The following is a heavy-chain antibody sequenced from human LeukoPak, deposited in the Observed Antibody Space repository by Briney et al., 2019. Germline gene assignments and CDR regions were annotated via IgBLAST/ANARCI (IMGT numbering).Heavy chain of an antibody. CDR2: IYYSGST. D-gene: IGHD3-10*01. CDR3: ARLLPGYYGMDV. Sequence: SETLSLTCTVSGGSISSSSYYWGWIRQPPGKGLEWIGSIYYSGSTYYNPSLKSRVTISVDTSKNQFSLKLSSVTAADTAVYYRARLLPGYYGMDVWGQGTTVTVSS. V-gene: IGHV4-39*01. J-gene: IGHJ6*02. CDR1: GGSISSSSYY.